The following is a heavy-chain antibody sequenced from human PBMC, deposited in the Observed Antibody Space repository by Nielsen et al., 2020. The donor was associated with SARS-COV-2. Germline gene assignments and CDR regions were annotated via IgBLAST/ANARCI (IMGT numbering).Heavy chain of an antibody. CDR1: GYTFTNYA. CDR2: INTNTGHP. Sequence: ASVKVSCKASGYTFTNYAMNWVRQAPGQGLEWMGWINTNTGHPMYAQGFTGRFVFSLDTSVSTAYLQITSLKAEDTAVYYCARGSNGYDTSGFDCWGQGTLATVSS. J-gene: IGHJ4*02. V-gene: IGHV7-4-1*02. CDR3: ARGSNGYDTSGFDC. D-gene: IGHD3-22*01.